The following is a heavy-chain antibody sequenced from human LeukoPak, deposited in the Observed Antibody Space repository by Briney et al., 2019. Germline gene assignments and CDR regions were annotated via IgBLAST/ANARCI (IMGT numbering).Heavy chain of an antibody. D-gene: IGHD4-17*01. J-gene: IGHJ3*02. CDR2: LNPNSGGT. CDR1: GYTFTGYY. CDR3: ARDREGLRPYDAFDI. V-gene: IGHV1-2*02. Sequence: ASVKVSCKASGYTFTGYYMHWVRQAPGQGLEWMGWLNPNSGGTNYAQKFQGRVTMTRDTSISTAYMELSRLRSDDTAVYYCARDREGLRPYDAFDIWGQGTMVTVSS.